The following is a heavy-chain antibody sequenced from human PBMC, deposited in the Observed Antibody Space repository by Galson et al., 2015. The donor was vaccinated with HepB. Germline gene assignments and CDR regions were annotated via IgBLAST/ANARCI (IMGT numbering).Heavy chain of an antibody. CDR3: ARGYDILTGYYDGWFDP. D-gene: IGHD3-9*01. Sequence: SLRLSCAASGFTFSSYGMHWVRQAPGKGLEWVAVISYDGSNKYYADSVKGRFTISRDNSKNTLYLQMNSLRAEDTAVYYCARGYDILTGYYDGWFDPWGQGTLVTVSS. CDR2: ISYDGSNK. J-gene: IGHJ5*02. CDR1: GFTFSSYG. V-gene: IGHV3-30*03.